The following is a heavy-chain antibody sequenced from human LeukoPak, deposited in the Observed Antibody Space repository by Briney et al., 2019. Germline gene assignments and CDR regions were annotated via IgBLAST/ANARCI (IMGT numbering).Heavy chain of an antibody. CDR1: GGSISSGSYY. CDR3: ARLWEPDDAFDI. D-gene: IGHD1-26*01. CDR2: IYTSGST. V-gene: IGHV4-61*02. J-gene: IGHJ3*02. Sequence: PSETLSLTCTVSGGSISSGSYYWSWIRQPAGKGLEWIGRIYTSGSTNYNPSLKSRVTISVDTSKNQFSLKLSSVTAADTAVYYCARLWEPDDAFDIWGQGTMVTVSS.